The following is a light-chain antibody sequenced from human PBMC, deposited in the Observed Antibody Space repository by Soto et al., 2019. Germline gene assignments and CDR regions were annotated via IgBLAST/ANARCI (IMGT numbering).Light chain of an antibody. Sequence: QSVLTQPPSASGSPGQSVTISCTGTSSDVGGYNYVSWYQQHPGKAPKLLIYEVSKRPSGVPDRFSGSKSGNTASLTVSGLQAEDEADYYCSSYVATKSYVFGTGTQLTVL. CDR3: SSYVATKSYV. J-gene: IGLJ1*01. CDR1: SSDVGGYNY. V-gene: IGLV2-8*01. CDR2: EVS.